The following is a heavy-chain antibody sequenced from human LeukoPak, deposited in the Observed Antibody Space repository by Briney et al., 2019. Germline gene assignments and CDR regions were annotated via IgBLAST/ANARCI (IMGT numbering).Heavy chain of an antibody. CDR2: ISAYNGNT. CDR1: GYTFTSYG. CDR3: ARGNSGSYSFDY. J-gene: IGHJ4*02. V-gene: IGHV1-18*01. Sequence: ASAKVSCKASGYTFTSYGISWVRQAPGQGREWMGWISAYNGNTNYAQKPQGRVTMTTDTSTSTAYMELRSLRSDDTAVYYCARGNSGSYSFDYWGQGTLVTVSS. D-gene: IGHD1-26*01.